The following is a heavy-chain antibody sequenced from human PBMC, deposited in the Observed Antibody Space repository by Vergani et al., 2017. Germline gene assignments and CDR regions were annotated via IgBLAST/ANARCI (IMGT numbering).Heavy chain of an antibody. D-gene: IGHD5-24*01. CDR3: ADGGLDGYNRN. CDR1: GGSVSSGSYY. V-gene: IGHV4-61*01. CDR2: IYYSGST. Sequence: QVQLQESGPGLVKPSETLSLTCTVSGGSVSSGSYYWSWIRQPPGKGLEWIGYIYYSGSTNYNPSLKSRVTISVDTSKNQFSLKLSSVTAADTAVYYCADGGLDGYNRNWGQGTLVTVSS. J-gene: IGHJ4*02.